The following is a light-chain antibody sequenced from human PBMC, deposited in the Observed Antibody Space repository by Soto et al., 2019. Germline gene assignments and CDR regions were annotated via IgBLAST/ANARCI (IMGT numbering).Light chain of an antibody. CDR3: CSYAGSYSYV. J-gene: IGLJ1*01. CDR2: DVS. CDR1: SSDVGGYNY. Sequence: QSALTQPRSVSGSPGQSVTISCTGTSSDVGGYNYVSWYQQHPGKAPKLMFYDVSKRPSGVPDRFSGSKSGNTASLTISGLQAEDEADYYCCSYAGSYSYVFGTATNLTVL. V-gene: IGLV2-11*01.